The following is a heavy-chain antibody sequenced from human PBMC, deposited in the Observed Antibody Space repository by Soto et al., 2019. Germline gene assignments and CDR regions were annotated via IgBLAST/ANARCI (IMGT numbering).Heavy chain of an antibody. J-gene: IGHJ6*02. CDR3: AKDSVVAATPSDFYYYYGMDV. CDR1: GFTFSSYA. V-gene: IGHV3-23*01. CDR2: ISGSGGST. D-gene: IGHD2-15*01. Sequence: PGGSLRLSCAASGFTFSSYAMSWVRQAPGKGLEWVSAISGSGGSTYYADSVKGRFTISRDNSKNTLYLQMNSLRAEDTAVYYCAKDSVVAATPSDFYYYYGMDVWGQGTTVTVSS.